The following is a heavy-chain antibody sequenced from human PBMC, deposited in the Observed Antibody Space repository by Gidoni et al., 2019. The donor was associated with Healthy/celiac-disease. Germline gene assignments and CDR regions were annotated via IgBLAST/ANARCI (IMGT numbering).Heavy chain of an antibody. CDR2: IIPILGIA. Sequence: QVQLVQSGAEVKKPGSSVKVSCKASGGTFSSYAISWVRQAPGQGLEWMGRIIPILGIANYAQKFQGRVTITADKSTSTAYMELSSLRSEDTAVYYCAREVGGEMATIFDYWGQGTLVTVSS. CDR1: GGTFSSYA. V-gene: IGHV1-69*09. CDR3: AREVGGEMATIFDY. D-gene: IGHD5-12*01. J-gene: IGHJ4*02.